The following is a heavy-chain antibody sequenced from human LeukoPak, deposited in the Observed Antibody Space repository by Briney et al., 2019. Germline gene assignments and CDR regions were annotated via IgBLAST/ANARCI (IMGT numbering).Heavy chain of an antibody. CDR3: ASIRGVVIYYFDY. CDR2: IYHSGST. V-gene: IGHV4-38-2*02. Sequence: SETLPLTCTVSAYSISSGHYWGWIRQPPGKGLEWIGSIYHSGSTYYNPSLKSRVTISVDTSKNQFSLKLSSVTAADTAVYYCASIRGVVIYYFDYWGQGTLVTVSS. D-gene: IGHD3-3*01. J-gene: IGHJ4*02. CDR1: AYSISSGHY.